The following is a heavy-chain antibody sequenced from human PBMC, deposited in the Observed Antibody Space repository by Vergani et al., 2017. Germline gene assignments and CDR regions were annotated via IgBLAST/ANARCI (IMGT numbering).Heavy chain of an antibody. CDR3: ARDPDKNTIFGVVISEDV. D-gene: IGHD3-3*01. CDR1: GFTFSDYY. J-gene: IGHJ6*03. CDR2: INPGGTTM. Sequence: QMQLVESGGGLVKPGGSLRLSCAASGFTFSDYYMSWIRQVPGKGLEWVSYINPGGTTMYYADSVKGRFTISRDNAKNSLYLQMNSLRAEDTAVYYCARDPDKNTIFGVVISEDVWGKGP. V-gene: IGHV3-11*04.